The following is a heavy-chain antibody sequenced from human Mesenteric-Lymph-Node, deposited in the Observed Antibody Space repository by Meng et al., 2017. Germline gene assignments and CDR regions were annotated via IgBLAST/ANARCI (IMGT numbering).Heavy chain of an antibody. V-gene: IGHV4-34*01. CDR2: INHSGST. D-gene: IGHD6-13*01. J-gene: IGHJ4*02. CDR1: GGSFSGYY. Sequence: SETLSLTCAVYGGSFSGYYWSWIRQPPGKGLEWIGEINHSGSTNYNPSLKSRVTMSVDTSKNQFSLKLSSVTAADTAVYYCARSPILAAASYYFDYWGQGTLVTVSS. CDR3: ARSPILAAASYYFDY.